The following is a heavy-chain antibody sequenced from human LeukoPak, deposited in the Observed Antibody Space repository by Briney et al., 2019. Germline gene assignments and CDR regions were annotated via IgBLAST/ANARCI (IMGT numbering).Heavy chain of an antibody. Sequence: GGSLRLSCAASGLTFSTYAMSWVRQAPEKGLEWVSSISGSGSHTYYAGSVKGRPTISRDNSKNTLYLQRNSLRVEDTAVYYCAKDRPNYYDSSGHYYRRDGDYWGQGTLVTVSS. CDR3: AKDRPNYYDSSGHYYRRDGDY. J-gene: IGHJ4*02. D-gene: IGHD3-22*01. CDR2: ISGSGSHT. CDR1: GLTFSTYA. V-gene: IGHV3-23*01.